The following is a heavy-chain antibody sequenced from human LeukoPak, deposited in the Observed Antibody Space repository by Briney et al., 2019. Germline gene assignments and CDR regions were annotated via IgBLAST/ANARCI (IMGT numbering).Heavy chain of an antibody. CDR2: IYTSGST. D-gene: IGHD6-13*01. Sequence: PSETLSLTCTVSGGSISSYYWSGIRQPPGKGLEWIGYIYTSGSTNYNPSLKSRVTISVDTSKNQFSLKLSSVTAADPAVYYCARLLGIAAAGSRGNWFDPWGQGTLVTVSS. CDR1: GGSISSYY. V-gene: IGHV4-4*09. J-gene: IGHJ5*02. CDR3: ARLLGIAAAGSRGNWFDP.